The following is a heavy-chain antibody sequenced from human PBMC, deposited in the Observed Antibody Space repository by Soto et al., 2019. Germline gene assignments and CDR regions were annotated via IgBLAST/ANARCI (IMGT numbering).Heavy chain of an antibody. D-gene: IGHD6-13*01. CDR2: INPDTGGA. CDR1: GYTFTGYY. J-gene: IGHJ4*02. V-gene: IGHV1-2*04. Sequence: ASVKVSCKASGYTFTGYYIHWVRQAPGQGLEWMGWINPDTGGADYTQRFQGWVTMTRDTSISTAYMELSRLKSDDTAVYYCARAVGRDGSSWYTGGYDYWGQGTLVTVSS. CDR3: ARAVGRDGSSWYTGGYDY.